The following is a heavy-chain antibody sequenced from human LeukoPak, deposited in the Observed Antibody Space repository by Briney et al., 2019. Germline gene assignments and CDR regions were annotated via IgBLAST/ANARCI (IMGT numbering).Heavy chain of an antibody. D-gene: IGHD3-22*01. Sequence: PGGSLRLSCAASGFTFSSYAMSWVRQAPGKGLEWVSAISGSGGSTYYADSVKGRFTISRDNSKNTLYLQKNSLRAEDTAVYYCAKLSGYYYGFQHWGQGTLVTVSS. V-gene: IGHV3-23*01. CDR2: ISGSGGST. CDR1: GFTFSSYA. CDR3: AKLSGYYYGFQH. J-gene: IGHJ1*01.